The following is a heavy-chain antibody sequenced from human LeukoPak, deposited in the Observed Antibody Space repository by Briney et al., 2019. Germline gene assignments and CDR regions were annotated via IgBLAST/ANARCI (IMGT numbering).Heavy chain of an antibody. V-gene: IGHV1-2*02. Sequence: GASVKVSCKASGYIFTGYYMHWVRQAPGQGLEWMGWINPNSGGTNYAQKFQGRVTMTRDTPISTAYMELSRLRSDDTAVYYCAGYYYDSSGYYDYWGQGTLVTVSS. CDR2: INPNSGGT. J-gene: IGHJ4*02. CDR1: GYIFTGYY. D-gene: IGHD3-22*01. CDR3: AGYYYDSSGYYDY.